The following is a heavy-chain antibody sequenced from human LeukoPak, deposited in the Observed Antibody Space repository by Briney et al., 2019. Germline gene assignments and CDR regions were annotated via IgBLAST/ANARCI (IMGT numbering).Heavy chain of an antibody. CDR2: INHSGST. J-gene: IGHJ4*02. D-gene: IGHD3-10*01. CDR1: GASFSSSTYY. CDR3: ARRVRYYSSGSFYVRIEYFFVY. Sequence: PSETLSLTCTVSGASFSSSTYYWGWIRQPPGKGLEWIGEINHSGSTNYNPSLKSRVTISVDTSKNQFSLKLSSVTAADTAVYYCARRVRYYSSGSFYVRIEYFFVYRGQGAL. V-gene: IGHV4-39*07.